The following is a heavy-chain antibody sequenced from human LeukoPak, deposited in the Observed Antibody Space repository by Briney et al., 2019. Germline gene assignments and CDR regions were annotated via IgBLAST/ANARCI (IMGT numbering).Heavy chain of an antibody. D-gene: IGHD1-26*01. J-gene: IGHJ5*02. V-gene: IGHV3-74*01. CDR2: INSDGSST. Sequence: GGSLRLSCAASGFTFSSYWMHWVRQAPGKGLVWVSRINSDGSSTSYADSVKGRFTISRDNAKNTLYLQMNSLRAEDTAVYYCARVACSGSSSRGFDPWGQGTLVTVSS. CDR3: ARVACSGSSSRGFDP. CDR1: GFTFSSYW.